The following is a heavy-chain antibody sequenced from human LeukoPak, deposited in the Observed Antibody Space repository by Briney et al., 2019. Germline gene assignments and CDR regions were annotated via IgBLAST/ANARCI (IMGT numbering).Heavy chain of an antibody. Sequence: SETLSLTCTVSGGSISSYYWSWIRQPPGKGLEWIGYIYYSGSTNYNPSLKSRVTTSVDTSKNQFSLKLSSVTAADTAVYYCAGAGIAAAGREFDYWGQGTLVTVSS. CDR2: IYYSGST. J-gene: IGHJ4*02. CDR3: AGAGIAAAGREFDY. V-gene: IGHV4-59*08. D-gene: IGHD6-13*01. CDR1: GGSISSYY.